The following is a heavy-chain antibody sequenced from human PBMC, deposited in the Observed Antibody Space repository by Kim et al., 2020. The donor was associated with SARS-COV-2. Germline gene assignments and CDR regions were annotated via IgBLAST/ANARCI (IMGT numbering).Heavy chain of an antibody. V-gene: IGHV3-74*01. CDR3: SRDTFGPEDS. J-gene: IGHJ5*01. D-gene: IGHD3-3*01. CDR2: T. Sequence: TDYADSVKGRFTNSKERAKNMLCLHMNSLTVEDTAVYFCSRDTFGPEDSWGQGTLVTVSS.